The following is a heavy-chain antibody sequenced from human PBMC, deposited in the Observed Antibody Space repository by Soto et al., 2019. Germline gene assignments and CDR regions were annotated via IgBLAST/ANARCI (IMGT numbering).Heavy chain of an antibody. J-gene: IGHJ6*03. CDR1: GYTFTSYD. CDR3: ARGGGDFWSGYYPLGYYYYYMDV. D-gene: IGHD3-3*01. Sequence: ASLKVSCKASGYTFTSYDINWVRQATGQGLEWMGWMNPNSGNTGYAQKFQGRVTMTRNTSISTAYMELSSLRSEDTAVYYCARGGGDFWSGYYPLGYYYYYMDVWGKGTTVTVSS. CDR2: MNPNSGNT. V-gene: IGHV1-8*01.